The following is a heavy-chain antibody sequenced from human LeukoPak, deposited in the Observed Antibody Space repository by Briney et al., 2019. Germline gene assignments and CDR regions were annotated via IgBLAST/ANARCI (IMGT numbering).Heavy chain of an antibody. Sequence: GGSLRLSCAASGFTFSSYAMHWVRQAPGKGREWVAVISYDGSNKYYADSVKGRFTISRDNSKNTPYLQMNSLRAEDTAVYYCARILYCSSTSCLDYWGQGTLVTVSS. CDR2: ISYDGSNK. CDR3: ARILYCSSTSCLDY. V-gene: IGHV3-30*04. D-gene: IGHD2-2*01. J-gene: IGHJ4*02. CDR1: GFTFSSYA.